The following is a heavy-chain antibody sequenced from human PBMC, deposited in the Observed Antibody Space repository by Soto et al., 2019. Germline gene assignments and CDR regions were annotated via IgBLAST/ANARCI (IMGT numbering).Heavy chain of an antibody. V-gene: IGHV3-53*01. J-gene: IGHJ6*02. Sequence: GGSLRLSCAASGFAVSSSYMMWVRQAPGKELECISVTYTGGSTHYADSVKGRFTISRDDSSNTLYLQMNSLRAEDTAVYYCARDPPITSDYAMDVWGQGTTVTVSS. CDR1: GFAVSSSY. CDR3: ARDPPITSDYAMDV. CDR2: TYTGGST. D-gene: IGHD1-20*01.